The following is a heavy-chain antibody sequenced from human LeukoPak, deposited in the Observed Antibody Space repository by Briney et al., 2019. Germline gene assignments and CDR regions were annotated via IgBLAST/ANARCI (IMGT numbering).Heavy chain of an antibody. D-gene: IGHD4-23*01. CDR3: VGYGGNSF. CDR1: GFTFTNYA. J-gene: IGHJ4*02. V-gene: IGHV3-66*01. CDR2: IYASGNT. Sequence: GGSLRLSCAASGFTFTNYAMSWVRQAPEKGLECVSNIYASGNTYYADSVKGRVSISRDNAKNTVYLQMNGLKAEDTAVYYCVGYGGNSFWGQGTLVTVSS.